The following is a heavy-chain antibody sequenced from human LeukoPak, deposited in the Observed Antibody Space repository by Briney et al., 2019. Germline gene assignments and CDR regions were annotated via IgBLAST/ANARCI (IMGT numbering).Heavy chain of an antibody. Sequence: PSETLSLTCTVSGGSISSSSYYWGWIRQPPGKGLEWIGSIYYSGSTNYNPSLKSRVTISVDTSKNQFSLKLSSVTAADTAVYYCARDSYYYDSSGYSHFDYWGQGTLVTVSS. CDR2: IYYSGST. D-gene: IGHD3-22*01. J-gene: IGHJ4*02. CDR3: ARDSYYYDSSGYSHFDY. CDR1: GGSISSSSYY. V-gene: IGHV4-39*07.